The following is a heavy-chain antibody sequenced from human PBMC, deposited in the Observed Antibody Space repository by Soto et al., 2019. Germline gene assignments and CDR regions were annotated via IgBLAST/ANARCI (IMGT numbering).Heavy chain of an antibody. CDR3: APQSGVAGATTYDY. D-gene: IGHD1-26*01. Sequence: QVQLVESGGGVVQPGRSLRLSCAASGFTFSSYGMHWVRQAPGKGLEWVAVISYDGSNKYYADSVKGRFTISRDNSKNKLYLQMNSLRAEDTAVYYCAPQSGVAGATTYDYWGQGTLVTVSS. CDR2: ISYDGSNK. V-gene: IGHV3-30*03. J-gene: IGHJ4*02. CDR1: GFTFSSYG.